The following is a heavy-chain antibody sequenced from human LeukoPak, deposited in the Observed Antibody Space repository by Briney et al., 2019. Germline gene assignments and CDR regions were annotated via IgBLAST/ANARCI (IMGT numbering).Heavy chain of an antibody. V-gene: IGHV1-3*01. CDR3: ATTMEELWSYYFDY. D-gene: IGHD5-18*01. CDR2: INAGNGNT. J-gene: IGHJ4*02. Sequence: ASVKVSCKASGYTFTSYAMHWVRQAPGQRLEWMGWINAGNGNTKYSQKFQGRVTMTEDTSTDTAYMELSSLRSEDTAVYYCATTMEELWSYYFDYWGQGTLVTVSS. CDR1: GYTFTSYA.